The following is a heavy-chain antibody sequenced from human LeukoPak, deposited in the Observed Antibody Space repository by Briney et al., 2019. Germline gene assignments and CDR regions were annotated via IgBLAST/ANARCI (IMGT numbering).Heavy chain of an antibody. J-gene: IGHJ5*02. Sequence: ASVKVSCKASGYTFTSYGISWVRQAPGQGLEWMGWISAYDGNTNYAQKLQGRVTMTTDTPTSTAYMELRSLRSDDTAVYYCAREVTVTTPGWFDPWGQGTLVTVSS. D-gene: IGHD4-11*01. CDR2: ISAYDGNT. CDR3: AREVTVTTPGWFDP. V-gene: IGHV1-18*01. CDR1: GYTFTSYG.